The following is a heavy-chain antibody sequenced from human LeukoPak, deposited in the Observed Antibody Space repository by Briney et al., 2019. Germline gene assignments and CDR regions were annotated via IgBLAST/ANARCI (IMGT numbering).Heavy chain of an antibody. CDR2: INPNSGGT. D-gene: IGHD3-10*01. V-gene: IGHV1-2*02. CDR1: GYTFTGYY. Sequence: VASVKVSCKASGYTFTGYYMHWVRQAPGQGLEWMGWINPNSGGTNYAQKFQGRVTMTRDTSISTAYMELSRLRSDDTAVYYCARDRARVPYGSGLVGYWGQGTLVTVSS. CDR3: ARDRARVPYGSGLVGY. J-gene: IGHJ4*02.